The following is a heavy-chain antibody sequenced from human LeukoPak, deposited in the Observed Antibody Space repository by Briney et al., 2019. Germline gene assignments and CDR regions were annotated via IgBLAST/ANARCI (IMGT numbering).Heavy chain of an antibody. V-gene: IGHV4-31*03. Sequence: PSQTLSLTCTVSGGSISSGGYCWSWIRQHPGKGLEGIGYIYYSGSTYYNPSLKSRVTISVDTSKNQFSLKLSSVTAADTAVYYCARTGIVAVGYFDYWGQGTLVTVSS. D-gene: IGHD5-12*01. CDR1: GGSISSGGYC. CDR2: IYYSGST. CDR3: ARTGIVAVGYFDY. J-gene: IGHJ4*02.